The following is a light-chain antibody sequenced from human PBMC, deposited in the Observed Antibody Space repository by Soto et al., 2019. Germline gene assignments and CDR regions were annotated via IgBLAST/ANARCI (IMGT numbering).Light chain of an antibody. CDR1: QSISSNY. CDR2: GAS. J-gene: IGKJ2*01. V-gene: IGKV3-20*01. Sequence: EIVLTQSPGTLSLSPGARATLSCRASQSISSNYLAWYQQKSGQAPRLLIYGASSRATCIPDRFSGSGSETDFTITISRLEPEDFAVYYCQTYGSSPQTFGQGTKLEIK. CDR3: QTYGSSPQT.